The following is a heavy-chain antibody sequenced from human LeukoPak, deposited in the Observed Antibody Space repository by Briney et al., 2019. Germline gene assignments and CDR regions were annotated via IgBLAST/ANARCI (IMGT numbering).Heavy chain of an antibody. CDR3: AKPQTGDDAFDI. CDR1: GFTFSGYS. J-gene: IGHJ3*02. V-gene: IGHV3-23*01. CDR2: ISGSGGGK. Sequence: GGSLRLSCAASGFTFSGYSMNWVRQAPGKGLEWVSAISGSGGGKYYADSVKGRFTISRDNSKNTLYLQMNSLRAEDTAVYYCAKPQTGDDAFDIWGQGTMVTVSS. D-gene: IGHD1-1*01.